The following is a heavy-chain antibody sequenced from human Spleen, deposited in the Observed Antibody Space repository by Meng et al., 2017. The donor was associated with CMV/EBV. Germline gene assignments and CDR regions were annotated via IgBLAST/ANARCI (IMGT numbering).Heavy chain of an antibody. Sequence: SGFSFSSYALHCVRQAPGKRLEWVAVISYDGSNKYYADSVKGRFTISRDNSKNPLYLQMNSLRAEDTAVYYCARDDPRDGYMDPPGYWGQGTLVTVSS. D-gene: IGHD5-24*01. CDR3: ARDDPRDGYMDPPGY. CDR2: ISYDGSNK. J-gene: IGHJ4*02. V-gene: IGHV3-30*14. CDR1: GFSFSSYA.